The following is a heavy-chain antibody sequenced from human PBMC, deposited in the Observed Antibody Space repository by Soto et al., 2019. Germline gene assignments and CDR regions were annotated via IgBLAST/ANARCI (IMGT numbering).Heavy chain of an antibody. Sequence: AASVKVSCKASGYTFSGYYIHWVRQAPGQGPEWVGWINPNNGDTNYAQKYQGRVTMTRDTSITTVYMELNSLRSDDTAVYYCARGRSVAGKKFDYWGQGTLVTVSS. J-gene: IGHJ4*02. CDR3: ARGRSVAGKKFDY. CDR1: GYTFSGYY. CDR2: INPNNGDT. V-gene: IGHV1-2*02. D-gene: IGHD6-19*01.